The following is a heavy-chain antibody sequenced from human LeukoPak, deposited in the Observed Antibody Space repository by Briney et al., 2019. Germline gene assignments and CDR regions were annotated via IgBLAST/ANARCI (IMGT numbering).Heavy chain of an antibody. CDR1: GFSFNIFG. CDR2: IRSDGSHK. V-gene: IGHV3-30*02. D-gene: IGHD1-26*01. J-gene: IGHJ4*02. CDR3: AKDRSGVGPTAADY. Sequence: GGSLRLSCATSGFSFNIFGMHWVRQAPGKGLEWVTFIRSDGSHKDYAESVKGRFTISRENSENTLYLQMNSLRGDDTAVYYCAKDRSGVGPTAADYWGRGTLVTVSS.